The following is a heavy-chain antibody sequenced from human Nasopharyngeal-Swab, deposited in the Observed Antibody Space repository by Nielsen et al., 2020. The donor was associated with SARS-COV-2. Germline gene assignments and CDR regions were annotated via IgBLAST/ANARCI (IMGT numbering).Heavy chain of an antibody. Sequence: ASVKVSCKVSGYTLTELSMHWVRQAPGKGLEWMGGFDPEDGETIYAQKFQGRVTMTEDTSTDTAYMELSSLRSEDTAVYYCARDPQGDWNYDPSFDYWGQGTLVTVSS. CDR1: GYTLTELS. V-gene: IGHV1-24*01. J-gene: IGHJ4*02. D-gene: IGHD1-7*01. CDR2: FDPEDGET. CDR3: ARDPQGDWNYDPSFDY.